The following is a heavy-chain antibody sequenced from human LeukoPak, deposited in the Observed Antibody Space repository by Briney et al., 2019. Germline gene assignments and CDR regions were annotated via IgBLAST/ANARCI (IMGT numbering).Heavy chain of an antibody. CDR3: TTVRYSSGWYYYYYMDV. CDR1: GFTFSNAW. CDR2: IKSKTDGGTT. Sequence: PGGSLRLSCAASGFTFSNAWMSWVRQAPGKGLEWVGRIKSKTDGGTTDYAAPVKGRFTISRDDSKNTLYLQMNSLKTEDTAVYYCTTVRYSSGWYYYYYMDVWGKGTTVTVSS. D-gene: IGHD6-19*01. J-gene: IGHJ6*03. V-gene: IGHV3-15*01.